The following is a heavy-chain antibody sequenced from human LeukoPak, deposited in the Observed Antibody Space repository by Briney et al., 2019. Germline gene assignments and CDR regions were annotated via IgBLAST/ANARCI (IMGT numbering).Heavy chain of an antibody. J-gene: IGHJ6*03. CDR2: IYSGGST. D-gene: IGHD3-10*01. CDR1: GFTVSSNY. Sequence: GGSLRLSCAASGFTVSSNYRSWVRQAPGKGLEWVAVIYSGGSTYYADSVKGRFTISRDNSKNTLYLQMNSLSAEDTAVYYCARGEGSYEYYMDVWGKGTTVTVSS. CDR3: ARGEGSYEYYMDV. V-gene: IGHV3-53*01.